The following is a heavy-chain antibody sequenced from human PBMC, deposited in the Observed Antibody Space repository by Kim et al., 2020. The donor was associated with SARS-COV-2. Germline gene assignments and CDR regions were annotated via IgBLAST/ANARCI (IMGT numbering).Heavy chain of an antibody. V-gene: IGHV1-8*01. CDR2: GNT. CDR3: ARGEDWFDP. Sequence: GNTGYAQKFQGRVTMTRNTSISTAYMELSSLRSEDTAVYYCARGEDWFDPWGQGTLVTVSS. J-gene: IGHJ5*02.